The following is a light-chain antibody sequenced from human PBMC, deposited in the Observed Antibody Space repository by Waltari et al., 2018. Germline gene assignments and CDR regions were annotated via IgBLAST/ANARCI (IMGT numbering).Light chain of an antibody. Sequence: QTVVTQEPSFSVSPGGTVTLTCGLSSGSVSTSYYPSWYQQTPGQAPRTLIYSTNTRSSGVPDGFSGSILGNKAARTITGAQAEDESDYYCVLYMGSGIWVFGGGTKLTVL. CDR1: SGSVSTSYY. V-gene: IGLV8-61*01. J-gene: IGLJ3*02. CDR3: VLYMGSGIWV. CDR2: STN.